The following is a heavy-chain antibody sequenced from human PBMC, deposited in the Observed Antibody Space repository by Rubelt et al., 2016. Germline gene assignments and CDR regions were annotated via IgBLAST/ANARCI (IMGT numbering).Heavy chain of an antibody. CDR3: ARDPLPVRGVIMTPTH. CDR2: ISAYNGST. V-gene: IGHV1-18*01. D-gene: IGHD3-10*01. Sequence: QVQLVQSGAEVKKPGASVKVSCKASGYTFTSYGISWVRQAPGQGLEWMGWISAYNGSTNYAQKLQGRVTMTTETSTSTAYMELRSLRSDDTAVYYCARDPLPVRGVIMTPTHWGQGTLVTVSS. CDR1: GYTFTSYG. J-gene: IGHJ4*02.